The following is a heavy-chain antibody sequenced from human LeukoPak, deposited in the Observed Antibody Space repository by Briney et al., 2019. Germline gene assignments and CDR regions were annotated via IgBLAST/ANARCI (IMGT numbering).Heavy chain of an antibody. Sequence: GRSLRLSCAASGFTFSSYAMHWVRQAPGKGLEWVAVISYDGSNKYYADSVKGRFTISRDNSKNTLYLQMNSLRAEDTAVYYCARDSSTVTSYYFDYRGQGTLVTVSS. CDR1: GFTFSSYA. CDR3: ARDSSTVTSYYFDY. CDR2: ISYDGSNK. J-gene: IGHJ4*02. D-gene: IGHD4-11*01. V-gene: IGHV3-30*01.